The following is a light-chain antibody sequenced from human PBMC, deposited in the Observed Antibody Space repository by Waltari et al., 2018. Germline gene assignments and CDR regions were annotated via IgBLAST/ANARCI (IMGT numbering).Light chain of an antibody. J-gene: IGKJ4*01. CDR3: QHYENWPHT. CDR1: QSVDSH. Sequence: EIVMTQSPATLSVSPGERATLSCRASQSVDSHVAWYKQEPGQAPRLLIYVASTRATDIPARVSGSGSGTEFTLTISSLQSEDSGGYYRQHYENWPHTFGGGTKVEIK. CDR2: VAS. V-gene: IGKV3-15*01.